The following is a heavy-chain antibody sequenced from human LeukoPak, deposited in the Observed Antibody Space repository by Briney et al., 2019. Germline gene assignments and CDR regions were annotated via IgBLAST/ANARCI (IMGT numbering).Heavy chain of an antibody. CDR2: IYTSGST. J-gene: IGHJ5*02. D-gene: IGHD3-22*01. CDR1: GGSISSGSYY. Sequence: SETLSLTCTVSGGSISSGSYYWSWIRQPAGKGLEWIGRIYTSGSTNYNPSLKSRVTISVDTSKNQFSLKLSSVTAADTAVYYCARWMYYYDDTGFDPWGQGTLVTVSS. V-gene: IGHV4-61*02. CDR3: ARWMYYYDDTGFDP.